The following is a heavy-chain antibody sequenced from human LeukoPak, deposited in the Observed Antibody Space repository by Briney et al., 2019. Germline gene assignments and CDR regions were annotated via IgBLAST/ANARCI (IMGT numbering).Heavy chain of an antibody. CDR1: GGSFSGYY. Sequence: SETLSLTCAVYGGSFSGYYWSWIRQPPGKGLEWIGEVNHSGSTNYNPSLKSRVTISVDTSKNQFSLKLSSVTAADTAVYYCASKYCGGDCYAWYYGIDVWGQGTTVTVSS. V-gene: IGHV4-34*01. D-gene: IGHD2-21*02. J-gene: IGHJ6*02. CDR3: ASKYCGGDCYAWYYGIDV. CDR2: VNHSGST.